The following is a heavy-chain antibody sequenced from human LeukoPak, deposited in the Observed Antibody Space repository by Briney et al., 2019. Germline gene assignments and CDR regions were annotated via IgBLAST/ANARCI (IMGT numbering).Heavy chain of an antibody. D-gene: IGHD5-18*01. CDR2: IWYDGSNK. CDR3: AKEFAAYSYGPKAGFDY. V-gene: IGHV3-33*06. CDR1: GFTFSSYG. J-gene: IGHJ4*02. Sequence: GRSLRLSCAASGFTFSSYGMHWVRQAPGKGLEWVAVIWYDGSNKYYADSVKGRFTISRDNSKNTLYLQMNSLRGEDTAVYYCAKEFAAYSYGPKAGFDYWGQGTLVTVSS.